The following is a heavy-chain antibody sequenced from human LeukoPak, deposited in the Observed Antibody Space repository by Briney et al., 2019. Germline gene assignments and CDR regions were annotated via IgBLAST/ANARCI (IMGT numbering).Heavy chain of an antibody. CDR1: GYSINNGYY. Sequence: SETLSLTCTVSGYSINNGYYWGWFRQPPGKGLEWIGSIYHVGTTSYNPSLKSRVTISVDTSRNQFSLKLSSVTAADTAVYYCARYGAAGFDYWGQGTLVTVSS. V-gene: IGHV4-38-2*02. CDR2: IYHVGTT. D-gene: IGHD6-13*01. J-gene: IGHJ4*02. CDR3: ARYGAAGFDY.